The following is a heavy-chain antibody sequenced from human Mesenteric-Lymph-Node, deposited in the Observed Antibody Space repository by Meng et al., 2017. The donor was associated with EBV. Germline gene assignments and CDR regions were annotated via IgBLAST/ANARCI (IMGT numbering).Heavy chain of an antibody. CDR2: IYRTVST. Sequence: HVPPHASRPWMREPSQHRSRACSVSRGSVSSASSYWSWMRQHPGKGLEWIVYIYRTVSTDYNPSLHRRVSRSIATSKNQFSLRLTSVTAADTAVYYCARGSGITVTNSFDYWGQGALVTVSS. CDR1: RGSVSSASSY. CDR3: ARGSGITVTNSFDY. V-gene: IGHV4-61*01. J-gene: IGHJ4*02. D-gene: IGHD1-20*01.